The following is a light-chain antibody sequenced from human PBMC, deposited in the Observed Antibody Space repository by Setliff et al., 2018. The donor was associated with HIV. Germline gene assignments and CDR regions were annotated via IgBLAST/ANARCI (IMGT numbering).Light chain of an antibody. CDR1: QSVLYSSNNKNY. CDR3: QQYYSTPLT. V-gene: IGKV4-1*01. Sequence: DIVMTKSPDSLAVSLGERATINCKSSQSVLYSSNNKNYLAWYRQKPGQPPELLIYWASTRESGVPDRFSGSWSGTDFTLTISSLQAEDVAVYYCQQYYSTPLTFGGGTK. J-gene: IGKJ4*02. CDR2: WAS.